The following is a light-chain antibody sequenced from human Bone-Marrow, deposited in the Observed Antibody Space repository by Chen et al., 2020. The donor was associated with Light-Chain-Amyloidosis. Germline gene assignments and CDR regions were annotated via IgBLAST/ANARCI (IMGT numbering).Light chain of an antibody. J-gene: IGLJ2*01. CDR2: YDS. CDR1: HIGRKT. V-gene: IGLV3-21*04. CDR3: QVWDSSSDHVV. Sequence: SYVLTQPPSVSVAPGKTARITCGGNHIGRKTVHWYQQKPGQAPVLVIYYDSDRPSGIPERFSGSKSGNTATLTISRVEAVDEADYYCQVWDSSSDHVVFGGGTKLTVL.